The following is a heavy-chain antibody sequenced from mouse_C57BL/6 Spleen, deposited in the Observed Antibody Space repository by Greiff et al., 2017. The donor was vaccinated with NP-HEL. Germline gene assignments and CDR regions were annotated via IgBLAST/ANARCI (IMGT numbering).Heavy chain of an antibody. CDR2: IDPENGDT. Sequence: EVKLQESGAELVRPGASVKLSCTASGFNIKDDYMHWVKQRPEQGLEWIGWIDPENGDTEYASKFQGKATITADTSSNTAYLQLSSLTSEDTAVYYCTTWDGNSGYFDYWGQGTTLTVSS. V-gene: IGHV14-4*01. D-gene: IGHD2-1*01. J-gene: IGHJ2*01. CDR1: GFNIKDDY. CDR3: TTWDGNSGYFDY.